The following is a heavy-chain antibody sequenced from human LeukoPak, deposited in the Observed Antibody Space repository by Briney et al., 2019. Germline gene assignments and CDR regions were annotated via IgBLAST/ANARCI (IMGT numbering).Heavy chain of an antibody. J-gene: IGHJ4*02. V-gene: IGHV1-46*01. D-gene: IGHD3-3*01. Sequence: GSVNVSSTASGDTLTTYYMHWGGQAPGQGGEGRGVIKTSDGSTTYTKKFQGRVSTTRDKTRSRIYWELSSLRSADTAVYYCARSVTIFGVATLGYWGQGAPVTVSS. CDR3: ARSVTIFGVATLGY. CDR2: IKTSDGST. CDR1: GDTLTTYY.